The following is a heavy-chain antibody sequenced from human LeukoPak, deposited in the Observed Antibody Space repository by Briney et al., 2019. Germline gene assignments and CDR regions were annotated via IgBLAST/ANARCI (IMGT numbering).Heavy chain of an antibody. Sequence: PSETPSLTCTVSGGSISSSSYYWGWIRQPPGKGLEWIGSIYYSGSTYYNPSLKSRVTISVDTSKNQFSLKLSSVTAADTAVYYCARSPKVVGSPTYFDYWGQGTLVTVSS. CDR1: GGSISSSSYY. V-gene: IGHV4-39*07. D-gene: IGHD6-13*01. CDR3: ARSPKVVGSPTYFDY. CDR2: IYYSGST. J-gene: IGHJ4*02.